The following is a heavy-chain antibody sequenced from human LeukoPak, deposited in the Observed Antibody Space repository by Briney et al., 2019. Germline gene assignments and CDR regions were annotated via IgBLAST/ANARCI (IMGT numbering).Heavy chain of an antibody. CDR1: GFSVSDNY. CDR2: TYSGGTT. CDR3: AKEGGLGYCSTTSCAFAH. J-gene: IGHJ4*02. Sequence: PGGSLRLSCAGSGFSVSDNYMTWVRQAPGKGLEWVSVTYSGGTTYYADSVEGRFTISREKSKKTLYLQMNSLRTEDTAVYYCAKEGGLGYCSTTSCAFAHWGRGTLVTVSS. V-gene: IGHV3-53*01. D-gene: IGHD2-2*01.